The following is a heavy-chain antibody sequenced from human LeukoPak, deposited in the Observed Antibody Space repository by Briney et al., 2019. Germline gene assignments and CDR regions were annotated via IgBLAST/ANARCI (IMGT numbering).Heavy chain of an antibody. CDR1: GGSFSGYS. Sequence: SETLSLTCAVYGGSFSGYSWNWIRQPPGKGLEWIGEIDHSGSTNYNTSLKIRVTVSVDTSKKQFSLKLNSVTAADTAVYYCARGRVADTNYGYWGQGTLVTVSS. D-gene: IGHD4-17*01. CDR2: IDHSGST. V-gene: IGHV4-34*01. CDR3: ARGRVADTNYGY. J-gene: IGHJ4*02.